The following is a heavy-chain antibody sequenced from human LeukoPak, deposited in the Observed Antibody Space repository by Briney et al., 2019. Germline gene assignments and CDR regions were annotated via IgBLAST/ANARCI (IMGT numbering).Heavy chain of an antibody. CDR1: GFTFSSYS. CDR3: ASPRIAAAANDAFDI. V-gene: IGHV3-21*01. D-gene: IGHD6-13*01. J-gene: IGHJ3*02. CDR2: ISSSSSYI. Sequence: PGGSLRLSCAASGFTFSSYSMNWVRQAPGKGLEWVSSISSSSSYIYYADSVKGRFTISRDNAKNSLYLQMNSLRAEDTAVYYCASPRIAAAANDAFDIWGQGTMVTVSS.